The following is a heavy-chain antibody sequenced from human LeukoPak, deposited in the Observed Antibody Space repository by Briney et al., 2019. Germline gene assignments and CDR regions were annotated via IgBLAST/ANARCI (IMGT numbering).Heavy chain of an antibody. J-gene: IGHJ6*03. Sequence: GGSLRLSCTASGFTFSSYSMNWVRQAPGKGLEWVSYISSSSSTIYYADSVKGRFTISRDNAKNSLYLQMNSLRADDTAVYYCARERSSSRGYYYYMDVWGKGTTVTVSS. CDR2: ISSSSSTI. CDR3: ARERSSSRGYYYYMDV. CDR1: GFTFSSYS. V-gene: IGHV3-48*04. D-gene: IGHD6-6*01.